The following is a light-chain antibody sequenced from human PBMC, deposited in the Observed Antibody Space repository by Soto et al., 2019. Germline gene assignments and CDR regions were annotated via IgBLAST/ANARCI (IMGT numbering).Light chain of an antibody. Sequence: EIVLTQSPGTLSLSPGERATLSCRASQGCISNYLSFYXQKSVQXXXXLXYVXSXSATGIPERFSGSGSGTDFTLTISRLEPEDFAVYYCQHYGSSRTFGQGTKVDIK. V-gene: IGKV3-20*01. J-gene: IGKJ1*01. CDR3: QHYGSSRT. CDR1: QGCISNY. CDR2: VXS.